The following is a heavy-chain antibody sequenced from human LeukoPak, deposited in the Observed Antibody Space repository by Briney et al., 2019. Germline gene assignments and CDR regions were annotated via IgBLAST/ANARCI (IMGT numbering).Heavy chain of an antibody. CDR2: ISWNSGSI. D-gene: IGHD6-6*01. V-gene: IGHV3-9*01. Sequence: PGRSLRLSCAASGFTFDDYAMHWVRQAPGKGLEWVSGISWNSGSIGYADSVKGRFTISRDNAKNSLYLQMNSLRAEDTALYYCAKGREYSSSSADYFDYWGQGTLVTVSS. CDR1: GFTFDDYA. CDR3: AKGREYSSSSADYFDY. J-gene: IGHJ4*02.